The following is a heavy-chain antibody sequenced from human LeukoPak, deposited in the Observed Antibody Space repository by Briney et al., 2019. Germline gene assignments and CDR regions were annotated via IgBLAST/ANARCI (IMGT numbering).Heavy chain of an antibody. CDR3: AKDGDYDSSGFS. D-gene: IGHD3-22*01. CDR1: GFTFSSYW. V-gene: IGHV3-7*01. J-gene: IGHJ1*01. CDR2: IRQDGSQK. Sequence: PGGSLRLSCAASGFTFSSYWMSWVRQAPGKGLEWVATIRQDGSQKYYVDSVKGRFTISRDNAKNSLYLQMNSLRAEDTAVYYCAKDGDYDSSGFSWGQGTLVTVSS.